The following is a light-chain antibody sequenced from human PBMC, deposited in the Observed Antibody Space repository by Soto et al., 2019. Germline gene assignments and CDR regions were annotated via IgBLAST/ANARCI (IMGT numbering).Light chain of an antibody. Sequence: QSVLTQPPSVSAAPGQRVTISCSGTTSNIGNNFVSWYQQLPGTAPKLLIYDNHKRPSGVPDRFSGSESGTSATLGITGLQTGDEADYYCGTWDSSLTAVVFGGGTKLTVL. V-gene: IGLV1-51*01. J-gene: IGLJ2*01. CDR2: DNH. CDR1: TSNIGNNF. CDR3: GTWDSSLTAVV.